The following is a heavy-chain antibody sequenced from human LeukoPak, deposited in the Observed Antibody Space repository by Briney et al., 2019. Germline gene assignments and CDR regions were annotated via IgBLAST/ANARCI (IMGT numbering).Heavy chain of an antibody. J-gene: IGHJ4*02. CDR2: ISGSGGSS. CDR3: AKDRTSSPGAY. Sequence: GGSLRLSCAASGFTFSNSAMSWARQAPGKGLEWVSGISGSGGSSYYAESVKGRLTISRDNSKNTLYLQMNSLRAEDTAVYYCAKDRTSSPGAYWGQGTLVTVSS. V-gene: IGHV3-23*01. CDR1: GFTFSNSA. D-gene: IGHD6-6*01.